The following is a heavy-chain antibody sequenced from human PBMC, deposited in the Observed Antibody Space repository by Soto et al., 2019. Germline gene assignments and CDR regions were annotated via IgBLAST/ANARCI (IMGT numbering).Heavy chain of an antibody. CDR3: ARNSGSYYRWFDP. D-gene: IGHD1-26*01. Sequence: PSETLSLTCSVSGDTIRSDYWNWIRQPPGKRLEWIGYIYYSGSTNYNPSLKSRVTISVDTSKNQFSLKLNSVTAADTAVYYCARNSGSYYRWFDPWGQGTLVTVS. CDR2: IYYSGST. CDR1: GDTIRSDY. V-gene: IGHV4-59*01. J-gene: IGHJ5*02.